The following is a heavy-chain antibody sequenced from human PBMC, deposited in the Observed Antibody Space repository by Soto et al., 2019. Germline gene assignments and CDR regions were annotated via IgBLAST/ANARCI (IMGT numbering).Heavy chain of an antibody. D-gene: IGHD2-15*01. V-gene: IGHV3-23*01. Sequence: GGSLRLYCAASAFTFNNYAMSWVRQAPGKGLEWVSGIGGSGRTTYYADSVKGRFTISRDNSKNTLYIEMNSLRLDDTALYYCVKDEGFCSGGNCYSVARGGFDLWGQGTMGTVSS. CDR2: IGGSGRTT. CDR1: AFTFNNYA. J-gene: IGHJ3*01. CDR3: VKDEGFCSGGNCYSVARGGFDL.